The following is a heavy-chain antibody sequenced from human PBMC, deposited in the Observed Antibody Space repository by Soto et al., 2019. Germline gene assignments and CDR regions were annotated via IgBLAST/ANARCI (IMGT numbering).Heavy chain of an antibody. CDR2: IIPLFGSA. CDR3: ARGKSYHYDSTGYRQYCQH. CDR1: GGTFSSYA. Sequence: QVQLVQSGAEVKKPASSVKVSCKASGGTFSSYAINWVRQAPGQGLEWMGGIIPLFGSASYARKFRGRVTITADESTTTVYMERSSLRSDDTAVYYCARGKSYHYDSTGYRQYCQHWGQGTLVTVSS. V-gene: IGHV1-69*01. D-gene: IGHD3-22*01. J-gene: IGHJ1*01.